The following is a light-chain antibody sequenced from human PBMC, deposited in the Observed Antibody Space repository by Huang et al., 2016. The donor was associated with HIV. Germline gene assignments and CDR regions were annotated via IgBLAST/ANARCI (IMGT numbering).Light chain of an antibody. CDR2: AAS. CDR3: QQYDIHPLT. CDR1: QDINNF. Sequence: IRMPQSPSSLSASTGDRVTITCRANQDINNFLAWYQQRPGSVPNLLIYAASTLQSGVPARFSGNGSGTDFTLTIGCLHSEDVATYYCQQYDIHPLTFGPGTRVDIK. J-gene: IGKJ3*01. V-gene: IGKV1-8*01.